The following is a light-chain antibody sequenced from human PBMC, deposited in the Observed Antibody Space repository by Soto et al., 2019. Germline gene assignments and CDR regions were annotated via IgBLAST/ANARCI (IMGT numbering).Light chain of an antibody. Sequence: QSVLTQPPSVSGAPGQRVTISCTGSSSNIGAGYDVHWYQQLPGTAPKVLIFGNYNRPSGVPDRFSGPKSGTSASLAITGLQAEDEADYYCQSYDSSLSGFYVFGTGTKVTVL. CDR2: GNY. V-gene: IGLV1-40*01. CDR1: SSNIGAGYD. CDR3: QSYDSSLSGFYV. J-gene: IGLJ1*01.